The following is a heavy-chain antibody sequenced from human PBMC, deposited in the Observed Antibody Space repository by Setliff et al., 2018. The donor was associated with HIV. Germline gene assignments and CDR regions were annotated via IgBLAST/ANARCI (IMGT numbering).Heavy chain of an antibody. CDR2: ISGSGDST. CDR1: GFTFSFHA. J-gene: IGHJ6*03. D-gene: IGHD1-26*01. Sequence: GGSLRLSCAASGFTFSFHAMTWVRQAPGKGLEWVSGISGSGDSTYYAESVKGRFTISRDNSKNTVYLQMNSLRAEDTAVYYCARVSGATRDYYYYYMDVWGKGTTVTVSS. CDR3: ARVSGATRDYYYYYMDV. V-gene: IGHV3-23*01.